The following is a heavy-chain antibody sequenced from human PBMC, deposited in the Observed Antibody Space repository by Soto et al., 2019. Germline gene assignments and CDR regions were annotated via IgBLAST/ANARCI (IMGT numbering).Heavy chain of an antibody. J-gene: IGHJ6*02. D-gene: IGHD3-22*01. CDR1: GGTFSSYA. CDR2: IIPIFGTA. CDR3: ARGSNYYDSSGPPPPHYYYYYCMDF. Sequence: QVQLVQSGAEVKKPGSSVKVSCKASGGTFSSYAISWVRQAPGQGLEWMGGIIPIFGTANYAQKFQGRVTLAADKSTSTAYMELSSLRSEDTAVYYWARGSNYYDSSGPPPPHYYYYYCMDFWGQVTTVTVAS. V-gene: IGHV1-69*06.